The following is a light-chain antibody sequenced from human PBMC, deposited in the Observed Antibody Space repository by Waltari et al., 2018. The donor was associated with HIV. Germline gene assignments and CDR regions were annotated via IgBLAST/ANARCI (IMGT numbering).Light chain of an antibody. J-gene: IGLJ2*01. CDR3: CSYAGSYTGV. V-gene: IGLV2-11*01. CDR1: RSHAVGYNY. CDR2: DVS. Sequence: QSALTQPRSVSGSPGPSVTIPCTGTRSHAVGYNYVSWYQQHPGKAPKLMIYDVSKRPSGVPDRFSGSKAGNTASLTISGLQAEDEADYYCCSYAGSYTGVFGGGTKLTVL.